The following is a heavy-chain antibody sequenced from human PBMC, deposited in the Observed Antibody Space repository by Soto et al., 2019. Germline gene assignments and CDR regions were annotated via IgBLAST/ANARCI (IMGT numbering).Heavy chain of an antibody. Sequence: SETLSLTCAVYGGSFSGYYWSWIRQPPGKGLEWIGEINHSGSTNYNPSLKSRVTISVDTSKNQFSLKLSSVTAADTAVYYCAREGASRADGMDVWGQGTTVT. CDR2: INHSGST. J-gene: IGHJ6*02. D-gene: IGHD1-26*01. CDR3: AREGASRADGMDV. V-gene: IGHV4-34*01. CDR1: GGSFSGYY.